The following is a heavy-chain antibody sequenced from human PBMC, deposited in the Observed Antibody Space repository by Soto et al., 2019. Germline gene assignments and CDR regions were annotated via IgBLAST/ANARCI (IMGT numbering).Heavy chain of an antibody. Sequence: GGSQRLSCVASGFTFSRYWVSWVRQAPGKGLECVANTKTDGSQKYYVDSVKGRFTISRDNAKNSLYLQMNSLRAEDTAVYYCAKDRYYGSGSLYYYYYGMDVWGQGTTVTVSS. CDR1: GFTFSRYW. CDR3: AKDRYYGSGSLYYYYYGMDV. CDR2: TKTDGSQK. D-gene: IGHD3-10*01. V-gene: IGHV3-7*01. J-gene: IGHJ6*02.